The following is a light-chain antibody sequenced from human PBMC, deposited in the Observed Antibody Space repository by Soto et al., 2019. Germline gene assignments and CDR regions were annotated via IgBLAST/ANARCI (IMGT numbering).Light chain of an antibody. CDR2: LEGSGNY. Sequence: QPVLTQSSSASASLGSSVKLTCTLSSGHSSYIIAWHQQQPGKAPRYLMKLEGSGNYNKGSGVPDRFSGSSSGADRYLTISNLQFEDEADYYCKTWDSNTQVFGGGTKLTVL. CDR1: SGHSSYI. CDR3: KTWDSNTQV. J-gene: IGLJ2*01. V-gene: IGLV4-60*02.